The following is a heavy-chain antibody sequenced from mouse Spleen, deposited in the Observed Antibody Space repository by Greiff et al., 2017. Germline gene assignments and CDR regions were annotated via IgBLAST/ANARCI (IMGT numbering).Heavy chain of an antibody. CDR1: GFSLTNYA. CDR3: ARNNGSSPWFAY. D-gene: IGHD1-1*01. CDR2: IWSDGST. V-gene: IGHV2-4-1*01. Sequence: VKLVESGPGLVAPSQSLSITCTVSGFSLTNYAVHWVRQSPGKGLEWLGVIWSDGSTDYNAAFISRLSISKDNSKSQVFFKMNSLQADDTAIYYCARNNGSSPWFAYWGQGTLVTVSA. J-gene: IGHJ3*01.